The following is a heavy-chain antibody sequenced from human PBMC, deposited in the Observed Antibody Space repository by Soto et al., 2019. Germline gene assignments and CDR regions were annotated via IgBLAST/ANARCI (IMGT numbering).Heavy chain of an antibody. D-gene: IGHD4-17*01. CDR1: GFTFSSYG. Sequence: GGSLRLSCAASGFTFSSYGMHWVRQAPGKGLEWVAVISYDGSNKYYADSVKGRFTISRDNSKNTLYLQMNSLRAEDTAVYYCAKEGTDYGDYGIDYWGQGTLVTVSS. CDR3: AKEGTDYGDYGIDY. CDR2: ISYDGSNK. V-gene: IGHV3-30*18. J-gene: IGHJ4*02.